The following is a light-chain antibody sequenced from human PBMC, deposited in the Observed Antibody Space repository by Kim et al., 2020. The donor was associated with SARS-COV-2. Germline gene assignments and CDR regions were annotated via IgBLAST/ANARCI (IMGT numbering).Light chain of an antibody. CDR2: DVN. V-gene: IGLV2-14*03. CDR1: NSDIGAYDY. J-gene: IGLJ3*02. CDR3: SSFTTSSTFV. Sequence: GQSITLSCTGTNSDIGAYDYVAWFQQHPCKVPKLLIYDVNRRPSGDSNRFSGSKSGTTASLTISGLQADDEADYYCSSFTTSSTFVFGGGTQLTVL.